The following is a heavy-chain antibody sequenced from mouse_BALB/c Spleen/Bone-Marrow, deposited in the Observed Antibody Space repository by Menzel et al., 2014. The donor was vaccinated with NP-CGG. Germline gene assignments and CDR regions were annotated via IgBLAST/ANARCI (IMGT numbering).Heavy chain of an antibody. J-gene: IGHJ2*01. CDR1: GYTFTSYW. V-gene: IGHV1-7*01. Sequence: QVQLKQSGAELAKPGASVKMSCKASGYTFTSYWMHWVKQRPGQGLEWIGYINPSTGYTEYNQKFKDKATLTANKSSSTAYMQLSSLTSEDSAVYYCASTTVVDYWGQSTTLTVSS. D-gene: IGHD1-1*01. CDR3: ASTTVVDY. CDR2: INPSTGYT.